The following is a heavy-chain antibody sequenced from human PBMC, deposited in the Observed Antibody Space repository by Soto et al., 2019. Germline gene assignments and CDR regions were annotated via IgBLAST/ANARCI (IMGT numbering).Heavy chain of an antibody. CDR1: GFTFSSYA. D-gene: IGHD2-15*01. CDR2: IDGSGGDK. J-gene: IGHJ4*02. V-gene: IGHV3-23*01. CDR3: AKEIVAAAYAETSPFDF. Sequence: VQLLESGGGLVQPGGSLRLSCAASGFTFSSYAMGWVRQAPGKGLEWVSGIDGSGGDKSFADSVKGRFTISRDNSKNMLYLHMYGLRVEDTARYYCAKEIVAAAYAETSPFDFWGQGTLVTVSS.